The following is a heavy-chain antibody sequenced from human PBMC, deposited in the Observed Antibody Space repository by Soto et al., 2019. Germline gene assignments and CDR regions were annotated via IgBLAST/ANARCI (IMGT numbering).Heavy chain of an antibody. Sequence: EVQLVESGGGLVKPGGSLRLSCAASGFTFSNAWMNWVRQAPGKGLEWVGRIKSKTDGGTTDYAAPVKGRFTISRDDSKTTLYRQMISLKTEDTAVYYCTTTSNCISTRCYLYGMDVWGQGTTVTVSS. CDR2: IKSKTDGGTT. CDR1: GFTFSNAW. J-gene: IGHJ6*02. CDR3: TTTSNCISTRCYLYGMDV. D-gene: IGHD2-2*01. V-gene: IGHV3-15*07.